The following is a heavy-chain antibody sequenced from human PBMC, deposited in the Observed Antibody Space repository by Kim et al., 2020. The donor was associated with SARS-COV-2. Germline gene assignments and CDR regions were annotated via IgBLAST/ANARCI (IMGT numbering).Heavy chain of an antibody. D-gene: IGHD2-8*01. V-gene: IGHV4-39*01. J-gene: IGHJ5*02. CDR3: ARHDSDIVHVAEFDP. CDR2: IYYSGST. Sequence: SETLSLTCTVSGGSISSSSYYWGWIRQPPGKGLEWIGSIYYSGSTYYNPSLKSRVTISVDTSKNQFSLKLSSVTAADTAVYYCARHDSDIVHVAEFDPWGQGTLVTVSS. CDR1: GGSISSSSYY.